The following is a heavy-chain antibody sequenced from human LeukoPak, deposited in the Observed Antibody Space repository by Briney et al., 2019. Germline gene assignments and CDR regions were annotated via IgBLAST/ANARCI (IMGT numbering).Heavy chain of an antibody. J-gene: IGHJ4*02. CDR2: IIPIFGTA. V-gene: IGHV1-69*13. D-gene: IGHD3-22*01. CDR1: GGTFSSYA. CDR3: AAYYYDSSGYYRLDY. Sequence: SVKVSCKASGGTFSSYAISWVRQAPGQGLEWMGGIIPIFGTANYAQKFQGRVTITADESTSTAYMELSSLRSEDTAVYYCAAYYYDSSGYYRLDYWGQGTLVTVSS.